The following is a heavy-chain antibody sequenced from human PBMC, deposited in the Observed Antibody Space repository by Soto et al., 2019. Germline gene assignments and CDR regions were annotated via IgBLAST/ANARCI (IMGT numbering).Heavy chain of an antibody. J-gene: IGHJ5*02. CDR3: ANHWLDYCSSGSCFSKS. CDR1: RFTFNSYA. V-gene: IGHV3-23*01. Sequence: EVQLLESGGDLVQPGGSLRLSCAASRFTFNSYAMSWVRQAPGKGLEWVSVISGSGDSIHYADYVKGRFTISRDNSKNTLYLQMNSPRDEDTAIYCCANHWLDYCSSGSCFSKSWAQGSRVTVA. CDR2: ISGSGDSI. D-gene: IGHD2-15*01.